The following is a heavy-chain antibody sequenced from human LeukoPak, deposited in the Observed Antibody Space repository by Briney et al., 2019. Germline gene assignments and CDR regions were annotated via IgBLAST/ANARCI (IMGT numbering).Heavy chain of an antibody. Sequence: GGSLRLSCAASGFTFNSYALSWVRQAPGKGLEWVSYISPSGGSTYYANSVKGRFTISRDNSKNTLFLQLNSLRAEDTAIYYCAKDRQLVNFDYWGHGTLVTVSS. D-gene: IGHD3-22*01. CDR3: AKDRQLVNFDY. CDR2: ISPSGGST. CDR1: GFTFNSYA. J-gene: IGHJ4*01. V-gene: IGHV3-23*01.